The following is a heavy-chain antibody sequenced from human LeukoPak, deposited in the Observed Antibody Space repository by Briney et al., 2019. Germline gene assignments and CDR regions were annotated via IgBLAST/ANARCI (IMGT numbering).Heavy chain of an antibody. V-gene: IGHV1-18*01. Sequence: ASVKVSCKASGYTFTSYGISWVRQAPGQGLEWMGWIGAYNGNTNYAQKLQGRVTMTTDTSTSTAYTELRSLRSDDTAVYYCARASRYSGSYPGTYYWGQGTLVTVSS. J-gene: IGHJ4*02. CDR3: ARASRYSGSYPGTYY. D-gene: IGHD1-26*01. CDR2: IGAYNGNT. CDR1: GYTFTSYG.